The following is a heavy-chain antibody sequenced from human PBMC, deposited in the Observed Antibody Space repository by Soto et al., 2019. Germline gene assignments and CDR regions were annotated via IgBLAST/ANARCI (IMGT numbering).Heavy chain of an antibody. V-gene: IGHV1-69*13. CDR1: GVAFSSHA. CDR2: SIPGFGAA. CDR3: GRYAVAGSWYFDF. J-gene: IGHJ4*02. Sequence: SVKVSCKASGVAFSSHAISWVRQAPGQGLEWMGGSIPGFGAANYAQKFQGRVTIIADESAGTAYMEVSNLRSDDTAIYYCGRYAVAGSWYFDFWGQGTPVTVSS. D-gene: IGHD6-19*01.